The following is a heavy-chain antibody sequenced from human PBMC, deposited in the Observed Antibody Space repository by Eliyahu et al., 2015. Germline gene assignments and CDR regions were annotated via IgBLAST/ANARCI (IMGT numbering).Heavy chain of an antibody. CDR2: IDWDDDK. CDR3: ARDQLLMGDGMDV. D-gene: IGHD2-2*01. Sequence: QVTLKESGPALVKPTQTLTLTCXFSGFSLSTVXXXVSWIRQPPGKALEWLARIDWDDDKFYSTSLKTRLTISKDTSKNQVVLTMTNMDPVDTATYYCARDQLLMGDGMDVWGQGTTVTVSS. J-gene: IGHJ6*02. V-gene: IGHV2-70*04. CDR1: GFSLSTVXXX.